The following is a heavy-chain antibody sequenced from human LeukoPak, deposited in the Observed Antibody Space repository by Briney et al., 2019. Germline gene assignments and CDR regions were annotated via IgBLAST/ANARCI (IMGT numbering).Heavy chain of an antibody. J-gene: IGHJ4*02. V-gene: IGHV3-7*03. CDR3: ARETSGYYSGFDY. CDR1: GFTFRSYW. D-gene: IGHD3-22*01. CDR2: IKQDGSEK. Sequence: GGSLRLSCAASGFTFRSYWMSWVRQAPGKGLEWVANIKQDGSEKYYVDSVKGRFTISRDNAKNSLYLQMNSLRAEDTAVYYCARETSGYYSGFDYWGQRTLVTVSS.